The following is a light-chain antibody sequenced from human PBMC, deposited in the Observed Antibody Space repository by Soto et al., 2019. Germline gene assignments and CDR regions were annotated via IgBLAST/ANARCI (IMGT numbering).Light chain of an antibody. V-gene: IGKV1-39*01. CDR1: QSISSY. J-gene: IGKJ4*01. CDR3: QQSYSVPLT. CDR2: AGS. Sequence: DIQMTQSPSSLSASVGDRVTITCRARQSISSYLNWYQQKPGKAPNLLIYAGSSLQSGVPSRFSGSGSGTDFILTISSLQREDFATYYCQQSYSVPLTFGGGTKVEIK.